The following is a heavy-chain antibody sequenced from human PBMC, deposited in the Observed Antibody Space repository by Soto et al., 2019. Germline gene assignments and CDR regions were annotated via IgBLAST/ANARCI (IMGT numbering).Heavy chain of an antibody. D-gene: IGHD2-2*01. J-gene: IGHJ4*02. V-gene: IGHV1-69*13. Sequence: GASVKVSCKASGGTFSSYAISWVRQAPGQGLEWMGGIIPIFGTANYAQKFQGRVTITADESTSTAYMELSSLRSEDTAVYYCARGPSNCSSTSCPRIDYWGQGTLVTVSS. CDR3: ARGPSNCSSTSCPRIDY. CDR2: IIPIFGTA. CDR1: GGTFSSYA.